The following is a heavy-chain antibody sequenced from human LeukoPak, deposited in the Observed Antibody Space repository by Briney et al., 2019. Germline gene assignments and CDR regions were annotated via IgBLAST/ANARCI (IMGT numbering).Heavy chain of an antibody. J-gene: IGHJ4*02. V-gene: IGHV4-39*01. D-gene: IGHD3-9*01. CDR3: AGQYYDILTGYQYYFDY. Sequence: PSETLSLTCTVSGGSISSTSYCWGWIRQPPGKGLEWIGSIYYSGSTYYNPSLRSRVTVSVDSSKNQFSLKLSSVTAADTAVYYCAGQYYDILTGYQYYFDYWGQGTLVTVSS. CDR1: GGSISSTSYC. CDR2: IYYSGST.